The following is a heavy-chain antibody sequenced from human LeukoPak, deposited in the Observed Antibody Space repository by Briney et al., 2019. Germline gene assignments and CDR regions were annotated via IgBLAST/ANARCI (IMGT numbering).Heavy chain of an antibody. CDR1: GFTFSSYW. Sequence: GGSLRLSCAASGFTFSSYWMHWIRQAPGKGLVWVSRIHSDGIGTSYADSVRGRFTISRDNAKNTVYLQMNSLRAEDTAVYYCARDQGAFDYWGQGTLVTVSS. CDR2: IHSDGIGT. D-gene: IGHD4/OR15-4a*01. J-gene: IGHJ4*02. CDR3: ARDQGAFDY. V-gene: IGHV3-74*01.